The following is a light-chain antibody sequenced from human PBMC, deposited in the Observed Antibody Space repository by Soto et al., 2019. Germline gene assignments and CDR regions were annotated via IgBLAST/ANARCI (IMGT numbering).Light chain of an antibody. CDR2: GAS. J-gene: IGKJ1*01. CDR3: QQANSFAWT. CDR1: QSVSSSH. V-gene: IGKV3-20*01. Sequence: EIVLTQSPGTLSLSPGERATLSCRASQSVSSSHLAWYQQKPVQPPRLLIYGASSRATGIPDRFSVSGSGTDFTLTISSLQPEDFATYYCQQANSFAWTFGQGGKVDI.